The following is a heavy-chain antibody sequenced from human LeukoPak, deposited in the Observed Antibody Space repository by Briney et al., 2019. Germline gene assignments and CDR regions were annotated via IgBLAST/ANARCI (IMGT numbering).Heavy chain of an antibody. CDR2: ISSSSSTI. Sequence: GGSLRLSCAASGXTFSGYAMHWVRQAPGKGLELVSYISSSSSTIYYADSVKGRFTISRDNAKNSLYLQMNSLRDEDTAVYYCARDPLNDYGANPGYWGQGTLVTVSS. CDR1: GXTFSGYA. CDR3: ARDPLNDYGANPGY. V-gene: IGHV3-48*02. J-gene: IGHJ4*02. D-gene: IGHD4-23*01.